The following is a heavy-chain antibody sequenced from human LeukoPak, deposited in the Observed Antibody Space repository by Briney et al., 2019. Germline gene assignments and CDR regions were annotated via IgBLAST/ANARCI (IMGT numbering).Heavy chain of an antibody. J-gene: IGHJ6*02. D-gene: IGHD3-10*01. CDR3: AREGSGSTEDYYYYYGMDV. CDR2: IYSGGST. Sequence: GGSLSLSCAASGFTFSTYWLSWVRQAPGKGLEWVAVIYSGGSTYYADSVKGRFTISRHNSKNTLYLQMNSLRAEDTAVYYCAREGSGSTEDYYYYYGMDVWGQGTTVTVSS. CDR1: GFTFSTYW. V-gene: IGHV3-53*04.